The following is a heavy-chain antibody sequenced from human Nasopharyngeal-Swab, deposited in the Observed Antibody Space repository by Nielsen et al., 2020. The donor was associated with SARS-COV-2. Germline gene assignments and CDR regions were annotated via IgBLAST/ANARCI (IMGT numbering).Heavy chain of an antibody. CDR2: IKQDGSEK. Sequence: GGSLRLSCAASGFTFSSYWMSWVRQAPGKGLEWVANIKQDGSEKYYVDSVKGRFTISRDNAKNSLYLQMNSLRAEDTAVYYCARDGGECSSSWLVDYWGQGTLVTVSS. D-gene: IGHD6-6*01. V-gene: IGHV3-7*03. CDR3: ARDGGECSSSWLVDY. J-gene: IGHJ4*02. CDR1: GFTFSSYW.